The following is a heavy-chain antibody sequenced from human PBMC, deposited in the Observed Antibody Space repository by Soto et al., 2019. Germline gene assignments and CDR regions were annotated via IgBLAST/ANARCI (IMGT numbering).Heavy chain of an antibody. D-gene: IGHD3-22*01. J-gene: IGHJ4*02. CDR3: ARRFYASSGYYDPCDY. Sequence: QVQLQQWGAGLLKPSETLSLTCAVYGGSFSGYYWSWIRQPPGKGLEWIGEINHSGSTNYNPPLKSRVTISVDTSKTPFSLKLSSVTAADTAVYYCARRFYASSGYYDPCDYWGQGTLVTVS. CDR1: GGSFSGYY. CDR2: INHSGST. V-gene: IGHV4-34*01.